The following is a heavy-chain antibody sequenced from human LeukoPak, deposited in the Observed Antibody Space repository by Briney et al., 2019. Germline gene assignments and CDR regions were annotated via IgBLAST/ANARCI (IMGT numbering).Heavy chain of an antibody. J-gene: IGHJ4*02. CDR1: GFTVSSFG. D-gene: IGHD2/OR15-2a*01. V-gene: IGHV3-49*03. Sequence: PGGSLRLSCAASGFTVSSFGMSWFRQAPGKGLEWVGFIRSKAYGGTTEYAASVKGRFTISRDDSKSIAYLQMNSLKTEDTAVYYCTRKVLFGHFDYWGQGTLVTVSS. CDR2: IRSKAYGGTT. CDR3: TRKVLFGHFDY.